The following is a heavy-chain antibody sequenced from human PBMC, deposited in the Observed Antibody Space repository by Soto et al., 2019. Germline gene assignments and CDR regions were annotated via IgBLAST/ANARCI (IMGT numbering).Heavy chain of an antibody. CDR3: ARGWVNYGHLDF. Sequence: QVQLQQSGPGLVKPSQTLSLTCAISGDSVSSHTIAWNWIRKSPSRGLEWLGRTYYWSTWKNDYEESVKSRITVNPHTSIHQFSLQLNSVTPDDTAVYYCARGWVNYGHLDFWSQGTLVTVSS. J-gene: IGHJ4*02. V-gene: IGHV6-1*01. CDR1: GDSVSSHTIA. CDR2: TYYWSTWKN. D-gene: IGHD3-10*01.